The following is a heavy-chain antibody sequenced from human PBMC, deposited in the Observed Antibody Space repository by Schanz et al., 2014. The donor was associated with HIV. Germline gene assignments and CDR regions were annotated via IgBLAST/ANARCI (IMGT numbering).Heavy chain of an antibody. J-gene: IGHJ4*02. CDR3: AREYSSSIPGGF. CDR2: IIPIFDTP. Sequence: HVQLVQSGAEVKKPGSSVKVSCKASGGTFSTYEITWVRQAPGQGLEWMGGIIPIFDTPNYAQKFQGRVTITADESTSTVYMQLSSLRSEDTAMYYCAREYSSSIPGGFWGQGTLVTVSS. D-gene: IGHD6-6*01. CDR1: GGTFSTYE. V-gene: IGHV1-69*01.